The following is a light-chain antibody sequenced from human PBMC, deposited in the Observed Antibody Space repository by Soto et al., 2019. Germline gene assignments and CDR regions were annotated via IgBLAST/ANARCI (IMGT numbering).Light chain of an antibody. CDR1: QSVSSS. J-gene: IGKJ1*01. Sequence: EIVMTQSPATLSVSPGERATLSCRASQSVSSSLAWYQQKPGQAPRLLIYGASTRATGIPARFSGSGSGTEFTLTISSLQSEDFALYYCQQYYNWPPWTFGQGTKVEIK. V-gene: IGKV3-15*01. CDR2: GAS. CDR3: QQYYNWPPWT.